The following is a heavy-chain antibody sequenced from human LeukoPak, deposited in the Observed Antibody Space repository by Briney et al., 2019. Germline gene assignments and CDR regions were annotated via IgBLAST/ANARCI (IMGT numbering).Heavy chain of an antibody. CDR3: ARDRHDFWSGLSPHYFYYMDV. D-gene: IGHD3-3*01. CDR2: ISSSSSTI. V-gene: IGHV3-48*01. CDR1: GFTFSSYS. J-gene: IGHJ6*03. Sequence: GGSLRLSCAASGFTFSSYSMNWVRQAPGKGLEWVSYISSSSSTIYYADSVKGRFTISRDNSKNTLYLQMNSLRAEDTAVYYCARDRHDFWSGLSPHYFYYMDVWGEGTTVTVSS.